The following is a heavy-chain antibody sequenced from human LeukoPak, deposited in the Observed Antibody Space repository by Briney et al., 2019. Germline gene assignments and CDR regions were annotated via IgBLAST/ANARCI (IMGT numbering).Heavy chain of an antibody. Sequence: GGSLRLSCAASGFTFSNYWMHWVRQAPGKGLVWVSRINSDGLITNYADSVKGRFTVSRDNPKNTLYLQMNSLRVEDTAVYYCARDSLGMGWFDPWGQGTLVTVSS. V-gene: IGHV3-74*01. CDR2: INSDGLIT. J-gene: IGHJ5*02. D-gene: IGHD7-27*01. CDR1: GFTFSNYW. CDR3: ARDSLGMGWFDP.